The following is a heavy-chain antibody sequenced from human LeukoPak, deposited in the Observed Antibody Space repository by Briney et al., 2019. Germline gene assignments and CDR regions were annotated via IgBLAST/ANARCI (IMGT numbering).Heavy chain of an antibody. J-gene: IGHJ4*02. CDR2: INSSGDST. D-gene: IGHD2-2*01. Sequence: ASVKDSCKESRYTPTRYNTHSVRQAPGQGLEWMGLINSSGDSTSYEQKCQGRVTMTRDTSKSTVYIELSSLRSEDTAVYYCARDGAVLGVVVPAGGFNWGQGTLVTVSS. CDR3: ARDGAVLGVVVPAGGFN. V-gene: IGHV1-46*01. CDR1: RYTPTRYN.